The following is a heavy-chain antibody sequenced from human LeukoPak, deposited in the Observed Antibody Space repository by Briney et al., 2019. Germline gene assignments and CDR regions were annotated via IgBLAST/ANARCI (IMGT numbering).Heavy chain of an antibody. CDR3: ARDRDDIVVVLADMPGTSGYMDV. J-gene: IGHJ6*03. D-gene: IGHD2-2*01. CDR2: INPSGGST. V-gene: IGHV1-46*01. Sequence: ASVKVSCKPSGYTFTSYYMHWVRQAPAQGLEWMGIINPSGGSTSYAQKFQGRVTMTRDMSTSTVYMELSSLRSEDTAVYYCARDRDDIVVVLADMPGTSGYMDVWGKGTTVTVSS. CDR1: GYTFTSYY.